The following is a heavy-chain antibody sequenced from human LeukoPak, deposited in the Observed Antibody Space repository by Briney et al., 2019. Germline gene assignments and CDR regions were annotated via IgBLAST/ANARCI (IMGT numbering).Heavy chain of an antibody. V-gene: IGHV1-2*02. Sequence: RASVKVSCKASGYTFTGYYMHWVRQAPGQGLEWMGWINPNSGGTNYAQKFQGRVTMTRDTSISTAYMELSSLRSEDTAVYYCARSLFSNHEDYWGQGTLVTVSS. CDR2: INPNSGGT. CDR1: GYTFTGYY. J-gene: IGHJ4*02. D-gene: IGHD4-4*01. CDR3: ARSLFSNHEDY.